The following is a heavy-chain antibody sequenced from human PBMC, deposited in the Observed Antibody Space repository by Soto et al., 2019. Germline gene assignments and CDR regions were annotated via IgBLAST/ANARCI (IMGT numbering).Heavy chain of an antibody. V-gene: IGHV4-4*07. J-gene: IGHJ1*01. CDR3: AIESGEKWTNVAH. CDR1: GAYISDFS. CDR2: ITVTGNT. D-gene: IGHD1-26*01. Sequence: QVQQLESGPGLVKPWDTLSLTCTVSGAYISDFSWSWIRQPAGKGLDWIGRITVTGNTQYNTSFRSRVTMSMETSRNQFSLNLQSATSADTALYCCAIESGEKWTNVAHWGQGTLVTVSS.